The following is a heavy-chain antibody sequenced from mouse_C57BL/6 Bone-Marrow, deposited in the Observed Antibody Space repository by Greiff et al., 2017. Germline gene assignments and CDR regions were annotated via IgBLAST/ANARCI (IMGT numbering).Heavy chain of an antibody. D-gene: IGHD2-4*01. CDR1: GYAFSSSW. V-gene: IGHV1-82*01. Sequence: VQLQESGPELVKPGASVKISCKASGYAFSSSWMNWVKQRPGKGLEWIGRIYPGDGDTKYNGKLKGKATLTADQSSSTAYMQLSSLTSEDSAVYFCARGYYDYDGGAWFAYWGQGTLVTVSA. CDR2: IYPGDGDT. CDR3: ARGYYDYDGGAWFAY. J-gene: IGHJ3*01.